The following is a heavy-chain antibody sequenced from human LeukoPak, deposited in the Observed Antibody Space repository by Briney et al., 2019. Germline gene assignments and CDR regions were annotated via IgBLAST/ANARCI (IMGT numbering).Heavy chain of an antibody. J-gene: IGHJ4*02. CDR1: GYTFTGYY. CDR2: VNPNNGDT. CDR3: ARDSRVTNGDY. V-gene: IGHV1-2*02. Sequence: GASVKVSCKASGYTFTGYYMHWVRQAPGQGLEWVGLVNPNNGDTKYAQKFQGGVTMTRDTSVNTAFMELSRLRSDDTAVYYCARDSRVTNGDYWGQGTLVTVSS. D-gene: IGHD3-10*01.